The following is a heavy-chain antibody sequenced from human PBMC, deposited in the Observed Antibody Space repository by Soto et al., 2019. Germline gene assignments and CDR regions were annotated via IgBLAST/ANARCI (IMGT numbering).Heavy chain of an antibody. Sequence: EVQLVESGGGLIQPGGSLRLSCAASGFIVSSNYMSWVRQAPGKGLEWVSVIYRDGSTYYADSVKGRFTIFRDNSKNTLYLQMNSLRAEDTAVYYCARNYFDSGGGFDYWGQGTLVTVSS. J-gene: IGHJ4*02. CDR3: ARNYFDSGGGFDY. V-gene: IGHV3-53*01. CDR2: IYRDGST. D-gene: IGHD3-22*01. CDR1: GFIVSSNY.